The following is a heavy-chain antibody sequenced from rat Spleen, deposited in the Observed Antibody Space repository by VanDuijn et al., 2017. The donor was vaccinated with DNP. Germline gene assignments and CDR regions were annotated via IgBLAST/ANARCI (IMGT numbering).Heavy chain of an antibody. J-gene: IGHJ3*01. CDR2: INSAGST. V-gene: IGHV3-3*01. Sequence: EVRLQDSGPGLVKPSQSLSLTCSVTGYSITNNYWAWIRKFPGNKLEWMGYINSAGSTNYNPSLKSRISITRDTSKNQFFLQVNSVTTEDTATYYCATSTGPNWFAYWGQGTLVTVSS. CDR1: GYSITNNY. D-gene: IGHD4-1*01. CDR3: ATSTGPNWFAY.